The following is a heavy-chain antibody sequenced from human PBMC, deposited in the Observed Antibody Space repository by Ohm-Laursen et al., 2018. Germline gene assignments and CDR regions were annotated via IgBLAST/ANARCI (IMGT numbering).Heavy chain of an antibody. D-gene: IGHD2-2*01. CDR3: ATGPAERSDY. CDR1: GFTFSFYS. Sequence: SLRLSCAASGFTFSFYSMNWVRQAPGKGLEWVSYISSSSSTIYYADSVKGRFTISRDNAENSLYLQMNSLRADDTAVYYCATGPAERSDYWGQGTLVTVSS. V-gene: IGHV3-48*01. CDR2: ISSSSSTI. J-gene: IGHJ4*02.